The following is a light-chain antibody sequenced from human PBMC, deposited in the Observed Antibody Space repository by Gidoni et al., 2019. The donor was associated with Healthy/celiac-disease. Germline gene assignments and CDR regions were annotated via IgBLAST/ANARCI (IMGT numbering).Light chain of an antibody. J-gene: IGKJ4*01. CDR3: RQALQTPFT. V-gene: IGKV2-28*01. CDR1: QSLLHGNGYNY. CDR2: LGS. Sequence: IVMTQSPLSQPVTPGEPASISCRSSQSLLHGNGYNYLDWYLQKPGQSPQLLIYLGSNRASGVPDRFSGSGSGTDFTLKISRVEAEDVGTYYCRQALQTPFTFGGXTKVEIK.